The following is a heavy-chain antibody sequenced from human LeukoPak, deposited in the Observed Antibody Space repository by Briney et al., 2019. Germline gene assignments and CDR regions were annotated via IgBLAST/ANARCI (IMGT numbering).Heavy chain of an antibody. J-gene: IGHJ4*02. Sequence: PGGSLRLSCVASGFTFRSYWMTWVRQAPGKGLEWVSVIYSGGSTYYADSVKGRFTISRDNSKNTLYLQMNSLRAEDTAVYYCARDLGQLGDYWGQGTLVTVSS. CDR3: ARDLGQLGDY. V-gene: IGHV3-53*01. CDR1: GFTFRSYW. CDR2: IYSGGST. D-gene: IGHD6-6*01.